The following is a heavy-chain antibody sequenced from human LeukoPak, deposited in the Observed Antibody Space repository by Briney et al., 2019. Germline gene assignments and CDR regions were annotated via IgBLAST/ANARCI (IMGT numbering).Heavy chain of an antibody. CDR1: GYTFTPYF. CDR3: ARDRVIVGGTATYNFDH. Sequence: ASVKVSCKASGYTFTPYFIHWVRQAPGQGLEWMGIINPTGGSTTYAQKLQGRVTVTSDMSTSTVYMELSSLTSEDTAVYYCARDRVIVGGTATYNFDHWGQGTLVTVSP. J-gene: IGHJ4*02. CDR2: INPTGGST. D-gene: IGHD1-14*01. V-gene: IGHV1-46*01.